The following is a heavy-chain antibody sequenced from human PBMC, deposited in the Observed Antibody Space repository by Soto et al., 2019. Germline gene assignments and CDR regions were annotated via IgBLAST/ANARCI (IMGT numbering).Heavy chain of an antibody. V-gene: IGHV1-8*01. CDR3: ARAVAVPADFDY. CDR2: MNPNSGNT. CDR1: GYTFTSYD. J-gene: IGHJ4*02. Sequence: ASVKVSCKASGYTFTSYDINWVRQATGQGLEWMGWMNPNSGNTGYAQKFQGWVTMTRDTSISTAYMELSRLRSDDTAVYYCARAVAVPADFDYWGPRTLVTVSS. D-gene: IGHD6-19*01.